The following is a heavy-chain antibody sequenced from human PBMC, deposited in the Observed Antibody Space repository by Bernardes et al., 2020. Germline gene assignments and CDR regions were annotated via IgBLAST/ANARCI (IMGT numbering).Heavy chain of an antibody. CDR1: SGSFSGYY. CDR3: ARPRGHPFWYFDL. CDR2: IDHSGST. J-gene: IGHJ2*01. D-gene: IGHD5-12*01. Sequence: SETLSLTCAVYSGSFSGYYWSWIRQPPGKGLEWIGEIDHSGSTNFNPSLKSRVSLSVDTSKNQFSLKLSSVTAADTAVYYCARPRGHPFWYFDLWGRGTLVTVSS. V-gene: IGHV4-34*01.